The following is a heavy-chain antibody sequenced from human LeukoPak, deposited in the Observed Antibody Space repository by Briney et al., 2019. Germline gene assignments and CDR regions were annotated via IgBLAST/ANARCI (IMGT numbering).Heavy chain of an antibody. CDR2: VNSDGTST. J-gene: IGHJ4*02. D-gene: IGHD2-21*02. Sequence: GGSLRLSCAASGFTFSSYSMNWVRQAPGKGLVWVSRVNSDGTSTSYADFVRGRFTISRDNAKNTLYLQMNSLRAEDTAVYYCARDMTALGYWGQGTLVTVSS. V-gene: IGHV3-74*01. CDR1: GFTFSSYS. CDR3: ARDMTALGY.